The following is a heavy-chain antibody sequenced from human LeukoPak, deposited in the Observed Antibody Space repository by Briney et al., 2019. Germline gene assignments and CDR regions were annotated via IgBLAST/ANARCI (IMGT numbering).Heavy chain of an antibody. CDR1: XXTXSSNY. J-gene: IGHJ4*02. CDR3: AKDRDSFGELI. CDR2: IYSGGST. D-gene: IGHD3-10*01. Sequence: GGSLRLSXXXXXXTXSSNYMSWVRQAPGKGLEWVSVIYSGGSTYYADSVKGRFTISRDNPKNTLYLQMNSLRAEDTAVYYCAKDRDSFGELIWGQGTLVTVSS. V-gene: IGHV3-53*01.